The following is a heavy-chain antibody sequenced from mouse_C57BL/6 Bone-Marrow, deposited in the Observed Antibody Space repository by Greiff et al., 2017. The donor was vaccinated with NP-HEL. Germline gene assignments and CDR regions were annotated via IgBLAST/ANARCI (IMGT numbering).Heavy chain of an antibody. CDR2: ISSGSSTI. CDR3: APNWDVDYFDY. V-gene: IGHV5-17*01. D-gene: IGHD4-1*01. Sequence: EVQVVESGGGLVKPGGSLKLSCAASGFTFSDYGMHWVRQAPEKGLEWVAYISSGSSTIYYADTVQGRFTISRDNAKNTLFLQMTSLRSEDTAMYYCAPNWDVDYFDYWGQGTTLTVSS. CDR1: GFTFSDYG. J-gene: IGHJ2*01.